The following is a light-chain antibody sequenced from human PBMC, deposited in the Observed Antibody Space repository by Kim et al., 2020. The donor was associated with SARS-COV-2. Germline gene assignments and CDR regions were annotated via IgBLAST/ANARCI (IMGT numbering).Light chain of an antibody. V-gene: IGKV3-20*01. CDR1: QSVSSNY. Sequence: LSPGERVTLSCRASQSVSSNYLAWYQQKPGQAPRLLIYGASTRATGIPDRFSGSGSGTDFTLTISRLEPEDFAVYYCQQYGNSPYTFGQGTKLEIK. CDR3: QQYGNSPYT. J-gene: IGKJ2*01. CDR2: GAS.